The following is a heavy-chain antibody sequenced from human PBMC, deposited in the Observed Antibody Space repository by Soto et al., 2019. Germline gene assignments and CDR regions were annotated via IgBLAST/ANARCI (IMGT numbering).Heavy chain of an antibody. Sequence: DVQLVESGGGLVQPGGSLRLSCEASGFTFSSLWMNWVRQAPGKGLEWVAIIEQNGGERNYLDSVKGRFTISRDNAKKSVYLQMNSLGAEDTALYYCVGGYGWLPDYWGQGTLVTVSS. CDR2: IEQNGGER. CDR1: GFTFSSLW. D-gene: IGHD6-19*01. CDR3: VGGYGWLPDY. V-gene: IGHV3-7*05. J-gene: IGHJ4*02.